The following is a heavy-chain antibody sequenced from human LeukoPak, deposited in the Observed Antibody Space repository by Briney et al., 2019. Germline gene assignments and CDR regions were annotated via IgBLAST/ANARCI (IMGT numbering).Heavy chain of an antibody. CDR1: GGSISSYY. CDR3: ARDRGYLDYFDY. D-gene: IGHD3-10*01. V-gene: IGHV4-59*01. Sequence: SETLSLTCTVSGGSISSYYWSWIRQPPGKGLEWIGYIYYSGSTNYNPSLKSRVTISVDTSKNQFSLKLSSVTAADTAVYYCARDRGYLDYFDYWGEGTLVTVSS. J-gene: IGHJ4*02. CDR2: IYYSGST.